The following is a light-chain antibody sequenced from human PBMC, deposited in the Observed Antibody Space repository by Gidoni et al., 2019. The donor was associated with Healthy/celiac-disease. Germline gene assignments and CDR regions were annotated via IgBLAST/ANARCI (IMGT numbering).Light chain of an antibody. CDR2: SNH. CDR3: AAWDDSLNGPV. V-gene: IGLV1-44*01. CDR1: SSHLGSNT. J-gene: IGLJ2*01. Sequence: PGQGVTISCSGSSSHLGSNTVNWYQQLPGSVPTLPIHSNHQRPSGGPHLFSGSKSGSSASLAISGLQSEDGADYYCAAWDDSLNGPVFGVGTKLTVL.